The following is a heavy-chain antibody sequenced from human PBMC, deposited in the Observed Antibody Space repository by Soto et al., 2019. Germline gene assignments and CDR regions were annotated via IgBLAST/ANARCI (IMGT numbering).Heavy chain of an antibody. CDR2: IYYTGNT. CDR1: GGSITSSAYY. J-gene: IGHJ5*02. Sequence: KSSETMSLTCTVSGGSITSSAYYWGWIRQPPGKGLEWIGSIYYTGNTYYNPSLKSPVTISVDMSTNQFSLRLSSVTAADTAVYYCARHIARFLNWFDPWGQGTLVTVSS. V-gene: IGHV4-39*01. CDR3: ARHIARFLNWFDP. D-gene: IGHD3-3*01.